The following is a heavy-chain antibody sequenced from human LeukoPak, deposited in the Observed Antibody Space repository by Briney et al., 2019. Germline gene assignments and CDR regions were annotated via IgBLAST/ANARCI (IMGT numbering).Heavy chain of an antibody. V-gene: IGHV1-2*04. Sequence: ASVKVSCKASGYTFTGYYMHWVRQAPGQGLEWMGWINPNSSGTNYAQKFQGWVTMTRDTSISTAYMELSRLRSDDTAVYYCARDRSVVVPAAMPGYYYYGMDVWGKGTTVTVSS. CDR3: ARDRSVVVPAAMPGYYYYGMDV. J-gene: IGHJ6*04. CDR1: GYTFTGYY. CDR2: INPNSSGT. D-gene: IGHD2-2*01.